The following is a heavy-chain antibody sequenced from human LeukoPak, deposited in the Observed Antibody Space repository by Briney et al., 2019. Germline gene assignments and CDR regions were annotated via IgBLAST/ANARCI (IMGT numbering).Heavy chain of an antibody. CDR1: IYSISSGYY. D-gene: IGHD3-22*01. J-gene: IGHJ4*02. Sequence: SETLSLTCTVSIYSISSGYYWGWIRPPPGKGPEWIGSVYHSGTTYYSPSLKSRVTISVDTSKNQFSLKLRSVTAADTAVYYCARIHYYDTKIDYWGQGTLVTVSS. CDR2: VYHSGTT. V-gene: IGHV4-38-2*02. CDR3: ARIHYYDTKIDY.